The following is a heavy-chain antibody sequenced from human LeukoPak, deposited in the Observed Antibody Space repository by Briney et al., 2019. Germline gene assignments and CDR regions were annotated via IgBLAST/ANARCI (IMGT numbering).Heavy chain of an antibody. J-gene: IGHJ6*02. D-gene: IGHD3-10*01. CDR3: AKANRDHLSHYYGVDV. V-gene: IGHV3-30*02. CDR1: GFSFSSYG. Sequence: SGGSLRLSCAASGFSFSSYGMHWLRQAPGKGPESVALIRHDGTETYHADSVKGRFTISRDDSRSTFYLQMSSLRPEDTAVYYCAKANRDHLSHYYGVDVWGPGTTV. CDR2: IRHDGTET.